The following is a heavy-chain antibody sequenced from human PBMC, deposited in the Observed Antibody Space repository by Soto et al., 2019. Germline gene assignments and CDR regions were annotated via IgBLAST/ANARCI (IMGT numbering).Heavy chain of an antibody. Sequence: SETLSLTCTVSGGSISSGDYYWSWIRQPPGKGLEWIGYIYYSGSTYYNPSLKSRVTISVDTSKNQFSLKLSSVTAADTAVYYCARVPAMVPYYFDYWGQGTLVTVS. CDR2: IYYSGST. D-gene: IGHD5-18*01. CDR1: GGSISSGDYY. V-gene: IGHV4-30-4*01. J-gene: IGHJ4*02. CDR3: ARVPAMVPYYFDY.